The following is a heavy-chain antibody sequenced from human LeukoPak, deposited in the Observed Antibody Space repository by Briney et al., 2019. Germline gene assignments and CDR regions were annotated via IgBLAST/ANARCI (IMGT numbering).Heavy chain of an antibody. Sequence: GGSLRLSXAASGFTFSSYAMSWVRQSPGKGLEWVSAISGSGGSTYYADSVKGRFTISRDNSKNTLYLQMNSLRAEDTAVYYCAKEGRVGYSSSSWAFDIWGQGTMVTVSS. D-gene: IGHD6-6*01. CDR3: AKEGRVGYSSSSWAFDI. CDR2: ISGSGGST. J-gene: IGHJ3*02. V-gene: IGHV3-23*01. CDR1: GFTFSSYA.